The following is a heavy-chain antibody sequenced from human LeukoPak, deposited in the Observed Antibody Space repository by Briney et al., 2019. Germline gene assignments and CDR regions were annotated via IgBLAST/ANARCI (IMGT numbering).Heavy chain of an antibody. D-gene: IGHD4/OR15-4a*01. Sequence: GGSLRLSCPVSGFPFSEAWMGWVRQAPGKGLEWVGRITSTTDGGTTDHAAPVRGRFTISRDDSKTTLYLQMNSLKTEDTAVYYCTTYLTTRGQGTLVTVSS. J-gene: IGHJ4*02. CDR1: GFPFSEAW. V-gene: IGHV3-15*01. CDR3: TTYLTT. CDR2: ITSTTDGGTT.